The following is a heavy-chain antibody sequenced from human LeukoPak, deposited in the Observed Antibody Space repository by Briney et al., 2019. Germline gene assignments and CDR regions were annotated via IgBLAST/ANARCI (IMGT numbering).Heavy chain of an antibody. V-gene: IGHV4-30-2*05. CDR1: GGSISSGGYS. D-gene: IGHD2-2*01. CDR3: AAVVPAAASYGMDV. Sequence: SETLSLTCAVSGGSISSGGYSWSWIRQPPGKGLEWIGYIYHSGSTYYNPSLKSRVTISVDTSKNQFSLKLSSVTAADTAVYYCAAVVPAAASYGMDVWGQGTTVTVSS. J-gene: IGHJ6*02. CDR2: IYHSGST.